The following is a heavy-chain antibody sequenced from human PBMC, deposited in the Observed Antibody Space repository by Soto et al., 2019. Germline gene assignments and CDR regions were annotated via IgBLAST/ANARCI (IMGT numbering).Heavy chain of an antibody. CDR2: IYYSGGA. J-gene: IGHJ4*02. CDR3: TRVVPATHNDY. CDR1: GDSISRGGYY. V-gene: IGHV4-31*03. D-gene: IGHD2-15*01. Sequence: PSETLSLTCTVTGDSISRGGYYWGWIRQHPGKGLEWIGYIYYSGGAYYNPSLKSRVTISVDTSNNQFSLKLSSVTAADTAVYYCTRVVPATHNDYWGRGTLVTSPQ.